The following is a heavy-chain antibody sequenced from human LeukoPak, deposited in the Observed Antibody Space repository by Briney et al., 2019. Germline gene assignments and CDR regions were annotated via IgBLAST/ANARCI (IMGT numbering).Heavy chain of an antibody. CDR1: GFIFTNYG. V-gene: IGHV3-48*04. D-gene: IGHD6-19*01. CDR2: ISSSGSTI. Sequence: GGSLRLSCAASGFIFTNYGMHWVRQAPGKGLEWVSYISSSGSTIYYADSVKGRFTISRDNAKNSLYLQMNSLRAEDTAVYYCARDPDSSGWYGSHFDYWGQGTLVTVSS. CDR3: ARDPDSSGWYGSHFDY. J-gene: IGHJ4*02.